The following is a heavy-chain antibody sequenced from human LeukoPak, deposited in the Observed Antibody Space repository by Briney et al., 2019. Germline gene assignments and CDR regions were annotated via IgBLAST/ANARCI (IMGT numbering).Heavy chain of an antibody. CDR1: GLTVSSNY. V-gene: IGHV3-53*01. CDR2: IYSSGIT. CDR3: ARERDYSGWQFDY. D-gene: IGHD6-19*01. Sequence: GGSLRLSCAASGLTVSSNYMTWVRQAPGQGLEWVLVIYSSGITYYADSVKGRFTISRDNSKNTLYLQMNSLRAEDTAVYYCARERDYSGWQFDYWGQGTLVTVSS. J-gene: IGHJ4*02.